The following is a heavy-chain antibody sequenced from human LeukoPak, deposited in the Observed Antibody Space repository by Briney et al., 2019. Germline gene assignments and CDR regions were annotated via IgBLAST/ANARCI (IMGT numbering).Heavy chain of an antibody. J-gene: IGHJ6*02. CDR3: ARPPSITNPYYGLDV. CDR2: ISSSSSYI. Sequence: GGSLRLSCAASGFTFSSYNMNWVRQAPGKGLEWVSSISSSSSYIYYADSVKGRFTISRDNAKNSLYLQMNSLRAEDTAVYYCARPPSITNPYYGLDVWGQGTTVTVSS. V-gene: IGHV3-21*01. D-gene: IGHD3-3*01. CDR1: GFTFSSYN.